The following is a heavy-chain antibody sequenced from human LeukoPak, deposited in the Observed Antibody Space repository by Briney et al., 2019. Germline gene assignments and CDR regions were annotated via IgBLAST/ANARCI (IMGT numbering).Heavy chain of an antibody. CDR3: ARDPDDGDN. CDR2: IHSDGNNK. V-gene: IGHV3-30*02. Sequence: GGSLRLSCEASGFHFRSYGMHWVRQAPGKGLDWVAFIHSDGNNKYYAESVRGRFTISRDDSKDTLYLEMNSVRPEDTAVYYCARDPDDGDNWGQGALVTISS. CDR1: GFHFRSYG. D-gene: IGHD1-14*01. J-gene: IGHJ4*02.